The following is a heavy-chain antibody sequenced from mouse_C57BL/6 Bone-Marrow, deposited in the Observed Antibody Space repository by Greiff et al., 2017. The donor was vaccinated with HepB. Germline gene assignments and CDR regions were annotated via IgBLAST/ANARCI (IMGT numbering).Heavy chain of an antibody. Sequence: EVKLMESGGGLVQPGGSMKLSCAASGFTFSDAWMDWVSQSPEKGLEWVAEIRNKANNHATYYAESVKGRFTISRDDSKSSVYLQMNSLRAEDTGIYYCTGYPFAYWGQGTLVTVSA. D-gene: IGHD2-2*01. V-gene: IGHV6-6*01. CDR1: GFTFSDAW. J-gene: IGHJ3*01. CDR3: TGYPFAY. CDR2: IRNKANNHAT.